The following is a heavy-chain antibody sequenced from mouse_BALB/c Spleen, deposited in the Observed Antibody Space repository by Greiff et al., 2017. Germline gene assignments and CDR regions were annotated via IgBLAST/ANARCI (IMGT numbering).Heavy chain of an antibody. CDR1: GFNIKDYY. V-gene: IGHV14-1*02. J-gene: IGHJ4*01. D-gene: IGHD2-1*01. Sequence: VQLQQSGAELVRPGASVKLSCKASGFNIKDYYMHWVKQRPEQGLEWIGWIDPENGNTIYDPKFQGKASITADTSSNTASLQLSSLTSEDTAVYYYARSDGNYGGYYAMDYWGQGTSVTVSS. CDR3: ARSDGNYGGYYAMDY. CDR2: IDPENGNT.